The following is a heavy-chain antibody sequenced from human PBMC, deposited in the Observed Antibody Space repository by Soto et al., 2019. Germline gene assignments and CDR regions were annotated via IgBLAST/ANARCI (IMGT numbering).Heavy chain of an antibody. CDR3: ARVPRP. CDR1: VASISSGAYS. V-gene: IGHV4-30-2*01. Sequence: SETLSLTCAVSVASISSGAYSWSWIRQPPGKGLEWIGYIYHSGSTYYNPSLKSRVTISVDRSKNQFSLKLSSVTAADTAVYYCARVPRPWSQGTLVTVSS. J-gene: IGHJ5*02. CDR2: IYHSGST.